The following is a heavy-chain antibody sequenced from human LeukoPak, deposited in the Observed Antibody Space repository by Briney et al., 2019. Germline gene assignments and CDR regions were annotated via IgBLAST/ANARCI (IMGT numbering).Heavy chain of an antibody. Sequence: ASVKVSCKASGYTFTGYYMHWVRQAPGQGLEWMGWINPNTGGTNYAQKFQGRVTMTRDTSISTAYMELSGLRYDDTAVYFRARRRDGYNCVDFWGQGTLVTVSS. CDR3: ARRRDGYNCVDF. V-gene: IGHV1-2*02. D-gene: IGHD5-24*01. CDR1: GYTFTGYY. J-gene: IGHJ4*02. CDR2: INPNTGGT.